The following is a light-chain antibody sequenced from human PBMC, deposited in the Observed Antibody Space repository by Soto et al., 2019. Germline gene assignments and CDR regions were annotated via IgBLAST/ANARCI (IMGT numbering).Light chain of an antibody. CDR1: QTVRNY. J-gene: IGKJ2*03. Sequence: DIQMTQSPSSLSASVGDRVTITCRASQTVRNYLHWYQQKPGKVPKPLIYAASTLQSGVPSRFSGTGSGTDFTLTISSLQPEDFATYYCQQSYSTPYSFGQGTXL. V-gene: IGKV1-39*01. CDR3: QQSYSTPYS. CDR2: AAS.